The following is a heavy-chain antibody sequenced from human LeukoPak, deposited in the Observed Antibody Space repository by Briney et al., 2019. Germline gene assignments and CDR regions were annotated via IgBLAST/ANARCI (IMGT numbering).Heavy chain of an antibody. Sequence: GGSLRLSCAASGFTFSTYAMTWVRQAPGKGLEWVAVISYDGSNKYYADSVKGRFTISRDNSKNTLYLQMNSLRAEDTAVYYCARDPGWSGSGYWGQGTLVTVSS. V-gene: IGHV3-30-3*01. CDR2: ISYDGSNK. CDR3: ARDPGWSGSGY. D-gene: IGHD3-3*01. J-gene: IGHJ4*02. CDR1: GFTFSTYA.